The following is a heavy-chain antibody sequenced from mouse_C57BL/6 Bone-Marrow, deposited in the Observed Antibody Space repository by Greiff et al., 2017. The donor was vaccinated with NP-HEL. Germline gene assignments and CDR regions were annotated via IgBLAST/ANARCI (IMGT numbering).Heavy chain of an antibody. Sequence: EVQLVESEGGLVQPGSSMKLSCTASGFTFSDYYMAWVRQVPEKGLEWVANINYDGSSTYYLDSLKSRFIISRDNAKNILYLQMSSLKSEDTATYYCARGGAFHTTLVEGWYFDVWGTGTTVTVSS. CDR2: INYDGSST. CDR3: ARGGAFHTTLVEGWYFDV. J-gene: IGHJ1*03. V-gene: IGHV5-16*01. D-gene: IGHD2-10*02. CDR1: GFTFSDYY.